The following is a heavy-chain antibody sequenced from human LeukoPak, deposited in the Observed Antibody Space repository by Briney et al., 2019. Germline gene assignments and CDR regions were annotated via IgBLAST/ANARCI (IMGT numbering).Heavy chain of an antibody. CDR2: ISSSSSYI. J-gene: IGHJ4*02. D-gene: IGHD6-19*01. Sequence: GGSLRLSCAASGFTFSSYSMNWVRQAPGKGLEWVSSISSSSSYIYYADSVKGRFTISRDNAKNSLYLQMNSLRAEDTAVYYCARASSGWYLFDYWGQGTLDTVSS. CDR3: ARASSGWYLFDY. V-gene: IGHV3-21*01. CDR1: GFTFSSYS.